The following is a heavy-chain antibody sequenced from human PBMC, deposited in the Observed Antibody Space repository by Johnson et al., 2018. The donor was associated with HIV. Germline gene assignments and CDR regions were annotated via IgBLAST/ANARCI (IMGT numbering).Heavy chain of an antibody. CDR3: TTDPIAAAGHDAFDI. Sequence: QVQLVESGGGVVQPGRSLRLSCAASGFTFSSYGMHWVRQAPGKGLEWVAVISYDGINKYYADSVKGRFTISRDNSKNTLYLQMNSLKTEDTAVYYCTTDPIAAAGHDAFDIWGQGTMVTVSS. CDR1: GFTFSSYG. J-gene: IGHJ3*02. CDR2: ISYDGINK. D-gene: IGHD6-13*01. V-gene: IGHV3-30*03.